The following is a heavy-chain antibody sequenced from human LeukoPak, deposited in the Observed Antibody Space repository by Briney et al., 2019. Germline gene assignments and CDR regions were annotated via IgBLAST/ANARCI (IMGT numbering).Heavy chain of an antibody. D-gene: IGHD3-22*01. V-gene: IGHV4-61*02. J-gene: IGHJ4*02. Sequence: ASETLSLTCTVSGGSISSDTYYWGWIRQPPGKGLEWIGRIYTSGSTNYNPSLKSRVTMSVDTSKNQFSLKLSSVTAADTAVYYCARDLYYYDSSGYYIFDYWGQGTLVTVSS. CDR2: IYTSGST. CDR3: ARDLYYYDSSGYYIFDY. CDR1: GGSISSDTYY.